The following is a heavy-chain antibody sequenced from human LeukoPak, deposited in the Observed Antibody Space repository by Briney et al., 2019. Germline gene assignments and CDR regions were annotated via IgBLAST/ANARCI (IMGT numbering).Heavy chain of an antibody. V-gene: IGHV4-4*02. Sequence: SETLSLTCAVSGGSISSSNWWSWVRQPPEKGLKWIGEIYHSGSTNYNPSLKSRVTVSVDKSKNQFSLNLTSVTAADTAVYYCARGGGYRFDYWGQGTLLTVSS. D-gene: IGHD4-23*01. CDR2: IYHSGST. CDR1: GGSISSSNW. CDR3: ARGGGYRFDY. J-gene: IGHJ4*02.